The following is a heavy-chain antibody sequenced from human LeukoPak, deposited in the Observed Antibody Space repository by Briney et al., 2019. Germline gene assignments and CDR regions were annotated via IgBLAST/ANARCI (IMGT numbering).Heavy chain of an antibody. V-gene: IGHV4-34*01. Sequence: SETLSLTCAVYGGSFSGYYWSWIRQPPGKGLEWIGEINHSGSTNYNPSLKSRVTISVDTSKNQFSLKLSSVTAADTAVYYCARGEEVVPHAFWGQGTLVTVS. J-gene: IGHJ4*02. CDR1: GGSFSGYY. CDR3: ARGEEVVPHAF. CDR2: INHSGST.